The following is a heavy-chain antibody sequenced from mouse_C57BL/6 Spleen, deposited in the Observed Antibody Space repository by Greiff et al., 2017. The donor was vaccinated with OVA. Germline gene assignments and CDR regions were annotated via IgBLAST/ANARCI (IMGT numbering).Heavy chain of an antibody. V-gene: IGHV1-53*01. CDR2: INPSNGGT. J-gene: IGHJ4*01. CDR1: GYTFTSYW. CDR3: ARGKIYYGNYGNYARDY. Sequence: QVQLQQPGTELVKPGASVKLSCKASGYTFTSYWMHWVKQRPGQGLEWIGNINPSNGGTNYNEKFKSKATLTVDKSSSTAYMQLSSLTSEDSAVYYCARGKIYYGNYGNYARDYWGQGTSVTVSS. D-gene: IGHD2-1*01.